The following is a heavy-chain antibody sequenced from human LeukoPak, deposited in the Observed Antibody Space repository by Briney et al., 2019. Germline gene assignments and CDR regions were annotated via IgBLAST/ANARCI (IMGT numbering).Heavy chain of an antibody. V-gene: IGHV1-69*05. Sequence: SVKVSCKASGGTFSSYAISWVRQAPGQGLEWMGGIIPIFGTANYAQKFQGRVTITTDESTSTAYMELSSLRAEDMALYYCARGGVPAAIDGGEFDYWGQGTLVTVSS. CDR2: IIPIFGTA. CDR3: ARGGVPAAIDGGEFDY. CDR1: GGTFSSYA. J-gene: IGHJ4*02. D-gene: IGHD2-2*02.